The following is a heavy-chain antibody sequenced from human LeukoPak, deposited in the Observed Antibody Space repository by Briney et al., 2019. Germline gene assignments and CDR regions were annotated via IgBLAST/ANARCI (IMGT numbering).Heavy chain of an antibody. Sequence: GGSLRLSWAASGFTFDDYTMHWVRQAPGKGLEWVSLISWDGGSTYYADSVKGRFTISRDNSKNSLYLQMNSLRTEDTALYFCAKDHYYGSGSYSRWVYFDYWGQGTLVTVSS. CDR2: ISWDGGST. V-gene: IGHV3-43*01. CDR1: GFTFDDYT. J-gene: IGHJ4*02. CDR3: AKDHYYGSGSYSRWVYFDY. D-gene: IGHD3-10*01.